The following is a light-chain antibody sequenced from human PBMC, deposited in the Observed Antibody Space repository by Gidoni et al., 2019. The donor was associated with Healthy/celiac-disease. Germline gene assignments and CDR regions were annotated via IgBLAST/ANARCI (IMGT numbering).Light chain of an antibody. CDR3: RQSYSTSWT. J-gene: IGKJ1*01. CDR2: AAS. Sequence: DIQMTQSPSSLSASVGDRVTITCRASQSISSYLNWYQQKPGKAPKLLIYAASSFHSGVPSRFSGSGSGTDFTLTISSLQPEDFATYYCRQSYSTSWTFGQGTKVEIK. CDR1: QSISSY. V-gene: IGKV1-39*01.